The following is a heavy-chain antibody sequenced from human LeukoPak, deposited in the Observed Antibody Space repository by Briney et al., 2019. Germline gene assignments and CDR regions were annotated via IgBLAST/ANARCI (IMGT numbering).Heavy chain of an antibody. CDR2: ISWNSGSI. V-gene: IGHV3-9*01. J-gene: IGHJ5*02. D-gene: IGHD3-10*01. CDR1: GFTFDDYA. Sequence: GGSLRLSCAASGFTFDDYAMHWVRQAPGKGLEWVSGISWNSGSIGYADSVKGRFTISRDNAKNSLYLQMNSLRAEDTALYYCAKDPDGSGTNWFDPWGQGTLVTVSS. CDR3: AKDPDGSGTNWFDP.